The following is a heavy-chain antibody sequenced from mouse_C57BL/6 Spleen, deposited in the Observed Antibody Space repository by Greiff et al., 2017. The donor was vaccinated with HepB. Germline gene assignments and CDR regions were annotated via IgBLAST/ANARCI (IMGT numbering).Heavy chain of an antibody. CDR1: GYTFTSYW. Sequence: QVQLQQPGAELVKPGASVKMSCKASGYTFTSYWITWVKQRPGQGLEWIGDIYPCSGSTNYNEKFKSKATFTVDTSSSTAYMKLSSLTSEDSAVYYCARETVHSPYRYAIDYWGQGTSVTVSS. J-gene: IGHJ4*01. V-gene: IGHV1-55*01. CDR2: IYPCSGST. D-gene: IGHD3-2*01. CDR3: ARETVHSPYRYAIDY.